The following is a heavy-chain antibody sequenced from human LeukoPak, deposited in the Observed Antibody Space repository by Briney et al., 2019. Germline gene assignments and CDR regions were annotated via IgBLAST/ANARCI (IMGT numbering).Heavy chain of an antibody. D-gene: IGHD2-15*01. CDR2: IYYSGST. CDR1: GGSFGGYY. CDR3: ARALGCSGGSCYFWFDP. Sequence: PSETLSLTCAVYGGSFGGYYWSWIRQPPGKGLEWIGYIYYSGSTNYNPSLKSRVTISVDTSKNQFSLKLSSVTAADTAVYYCARALGCSGGSCYFWFDPWGQGTLVTVSS. V-gene: IGHV4-59*01. J-gene: IGHJ5*02.